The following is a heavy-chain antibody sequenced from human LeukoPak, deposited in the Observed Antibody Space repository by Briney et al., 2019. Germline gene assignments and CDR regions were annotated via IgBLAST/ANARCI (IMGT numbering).Heavy chain of an antibody. Sequence: GESLKISYKGSGYTFSSYWIGWVRQMPGKGLEWMGIIYPGDSDTRYSPSLQGQVTISVDTSIGTAYLQWSSLKASDTAIYYCARQNDFRLDYWGQGTLVTVSS. J-gene: IGHJ4*02. CDR2: IYPGDSDT. CDR3: ARQNDFRLDY. CDR1: GYTFSSYW. D-gene: IGHD3-3*01. V-gene: IGHV5-51*01.